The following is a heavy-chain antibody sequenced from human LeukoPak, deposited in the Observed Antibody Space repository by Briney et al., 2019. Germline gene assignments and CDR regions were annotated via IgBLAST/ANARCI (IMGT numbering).Heavy chain of an antibody. D-gene: IGHD3-3*01. J-gene: IGHJ4*02. CDR2: IYYSGST. Sequence: RSSETLSLTCTVSGGSISSSSYYWCWIRQPPGKGLEWIGSIYYSGSTYYNPSLKSRVTISVDTSKNQFSLKLRSVTAADTAVYYCVLEWLFPKYYFDYWGQGTLVTVSS. V-gene: IGHV4-39*07. CDR1: GGSISSSSYY. CDR3: VLEWLFPKYYFDY.